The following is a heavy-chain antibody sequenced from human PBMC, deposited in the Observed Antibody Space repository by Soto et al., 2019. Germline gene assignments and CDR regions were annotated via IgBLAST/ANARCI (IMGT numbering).Heavy chain of an antibody. CDR3: ARTQHYYDSSGYQYYYYYGMDV. J-gene: IGHJ6*02. CDR1: GYTFTSYA. CDR2: INAGNGNT. V-gene: IGHV1-3*01. Sequence: ASVKVSCKASGYTFTSYAMHWVRQAPGQRLEWMGWINAGNGNTKYSQKFQGRVTITADESTSTAYMELSSLRSEDTAVYYCARTQHYYDSSGYQYYYYYGMDVRGQGTTVTVSS. D-gene: IGHD3-22*01.